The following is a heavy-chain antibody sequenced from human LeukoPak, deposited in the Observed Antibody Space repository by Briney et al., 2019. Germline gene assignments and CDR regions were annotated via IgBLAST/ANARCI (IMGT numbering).Heavy chain of an antibody. CDR1: GFTFSSYG. Sequence: GGSLRLSCSASGFTFSSYGMHWVRQAPGKGLEWVAVISYDGSNKYYADSVKGRFTISRDNSKNTLYLQMNSLRAEDTAVYYCASYDSRRGLYWGQGTLVTVSS. J-gene: IGHJ4*02. D-gene: IGHD5-12*01. CDR2: ISYDGSNK. CDR3: ASYDSRRGLY. V-gene: IGHV3-30*03.